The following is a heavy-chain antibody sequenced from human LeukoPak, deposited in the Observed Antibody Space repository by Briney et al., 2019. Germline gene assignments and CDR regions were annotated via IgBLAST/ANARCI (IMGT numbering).Heavy chain of an antibody. CDR3: ARARYSITMVRGASDY. CDR2: IYSGGST. Sequence: PGGSLRLSCAASGFTVSSNYMSWVRQAPGKGLEWVSVIYSGGSTYYADSVKGRFTISRDNSKNTLYLQMNSLRAEDTAVYYCARARYSITMVRGASDYWGQGTLVTVSS. J-gene: IGHJ4*02. D-gene: IGHD3-10*01. V-gene: IGHV3-66*01. CDR1: GFTVSSNY.